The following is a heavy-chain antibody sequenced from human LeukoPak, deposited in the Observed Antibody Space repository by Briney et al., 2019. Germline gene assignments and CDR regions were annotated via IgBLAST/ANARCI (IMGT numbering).Heavy chain of an antibody. D-gene: IGHD4-11*01. CDR1: GGTLKNYV. Sequence: ASVKVSCKATGGTLKNYVFNWVRQAPGQGLEWMGRIIPIIHMADYAQNFQGRVTITADKSANTAYMELGGLRSEDTAVCYCATKDGVPDTYRGYYFGMDVWGQGTTVIVS. CDR3: ATKDGVPDTYRGYYFGMDV. CDR2: IIPIIHMA. J-gene: IGHJ6*02. V-gene: IGHV1-69*04.